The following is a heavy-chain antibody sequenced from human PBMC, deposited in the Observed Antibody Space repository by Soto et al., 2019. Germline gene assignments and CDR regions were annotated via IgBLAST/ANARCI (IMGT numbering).Heavy chain of an antibody. Sequence: QVQLQQSGPGLVKPSQTLSLTCAISGDSVSSNSAAWNWIRQSPSRGLEWLGRTYYRSKWYNDYAVSVKSRITINPDTSKNQFSLQLNSVTPEDTAVYYCARDLENYDFWSGLYYFDYWGQGTLVTVSS. J-gene: IGHJ4*02. CDR2: TYYRSKWYN. CDR1: GDSVSSNSAA. CDR3: ARDLENYDFWSGLYYFDY. V-gene: IGHV6-1*01. D-gene: IGHD3-3*01.